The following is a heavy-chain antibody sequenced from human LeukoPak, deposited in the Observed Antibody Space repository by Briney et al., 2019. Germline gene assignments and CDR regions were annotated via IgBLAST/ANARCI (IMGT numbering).Heavy chain of an antibody. CDR1: GGAFSGYY. D-gene: IGHD3-3*01. CDR2: INHCGST. J-gene: IGHJ6*03. V-gene: IGHV4-34*01. CDR3: ASGSPRAIFGVVIIASNSFYMDV. Sequence: SETLSLTCAVYGGAFSGYYWSWIRQPPGTGLEGIGGINHCGSTNYNPSLKSRFTISVDTSKHQFSLKLSSVTAADTAVYYCASGSPRAIFGVVIIASNSFYMDVWGKGTTVTVSS.